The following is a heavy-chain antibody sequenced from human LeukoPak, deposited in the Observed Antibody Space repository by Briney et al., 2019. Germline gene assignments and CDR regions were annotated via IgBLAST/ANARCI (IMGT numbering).Heavy chain of an antibody. CDR2: ISGSGGST. D-gene: IGHD2-2*01. CDR1: GFTFSSYA. CDR3: AKAYCSSTSCSPDY. V-gene: IGHV3-23*01. J-gene: IGHJ4*02. Sequence: GGSLRLSCAASGFTFSSYAMSWVRQAPGKGLEWVSAISGSGGSTYYADSVKGRFTTSRDNSKNTLYLQMNSLRAEDTAVYYCAKAYCSSTSCSPDYWGQGTLVTVSS.